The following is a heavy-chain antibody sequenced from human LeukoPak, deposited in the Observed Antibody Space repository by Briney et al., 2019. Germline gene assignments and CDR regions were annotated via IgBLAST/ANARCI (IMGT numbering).Heavy chain of an antibody. Sequence: GGSLRLSCAASGFTFSNYAMSWVRQAPGKGLEWVSTFSGSGGSTYYADSVKGRFTISRDNSKNTLYLQMNSLRAEDTAVYYCASNPYFTYYDFWSGYLYGMDVWGQGTTVTVSS. CDR1: GFTFSNYA. V-gene: IGHV3-23*01. D-gene: IGHD3-3*01. J-gene: IGHJ6*02. CDR3: ASNPYFTYYDFWSGYLYGMDV. CDR2: FSGSGGST.